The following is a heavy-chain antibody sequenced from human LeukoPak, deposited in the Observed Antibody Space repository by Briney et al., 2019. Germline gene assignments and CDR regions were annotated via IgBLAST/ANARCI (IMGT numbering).Heavy chain of an antibody. CDR3: ARVLLWFGGNWFDP. CDR1: AYSISRGYY. J-gene: IGHJ5*02. CDR2: IYTSGST. D-gene: IGHD3-10*01. V-gene: IGHV4-4*07. Sequence: SETLSLTCIVSAYSISRGYYWSWIRQPAGKGLEWIGRIYTSGSTNYNPSLKSRVTMSVDTSKNQFSLKLSSVTAADTAVYYCARVLLWFGGNWFDPWGQGTLVTVSS.